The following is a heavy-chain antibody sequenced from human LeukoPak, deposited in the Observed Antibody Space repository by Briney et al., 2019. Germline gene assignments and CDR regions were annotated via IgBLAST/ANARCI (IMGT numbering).Heavy chain of an antibody. V-gene: IGHV4-39*07. CDR3: ARAPTKIYYYMDV. J-gene: IGHJ6*03. D-gene: IGHD5-24*01. CDR1: GGSFSSSPYY. CDR2: VYYSGST. Sequence: SETLSLTCTVSGGSFSSSPYYWGWIRQPPGKGLEWIGSVYYSGSTYYNPSLKSRVTISLDASKNQVSLKVSSVTAADTAVYYCARAPTKIYYYMDVWGKGTTVTVSS.